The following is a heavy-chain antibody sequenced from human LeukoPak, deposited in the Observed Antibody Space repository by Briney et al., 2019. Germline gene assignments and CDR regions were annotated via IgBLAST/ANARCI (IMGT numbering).Heavy chain of an antibody. Sequence: SETLSLTCSVSGGSISIYFWNWVRQPPGKGLEWIGYIYCSGSTNYNPSLRSRAAISVDTSKNQFSLKLSSVTAADTAVYYCARHLGSTWYYFDYWGQGTLVTASS. CDR3: ARHLGSTWYYFDY. CDR1: GGSISIYF. J-gene: IGHJ4*02. D-gene: IGHD6-13*01. V-gene: IGHV4-59*08. CDR2: IYCSGST.